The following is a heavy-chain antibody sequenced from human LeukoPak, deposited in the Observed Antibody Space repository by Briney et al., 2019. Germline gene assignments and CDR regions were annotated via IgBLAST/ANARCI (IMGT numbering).Heavy chain of an antibody. J-gene: IGHJ4*02. CDR2: IKPDGSEK. V-gene: IGHV3-7*01. CDR1: GFTFSSYW. Sequence: PGGSLRLSCAASGFTFSSYWMNWVRQAPGKGLEWVAYIKPDGSEKAYVDSVKGRFTISRDNAKNSLYLQMNSLRVEDTAVYYCARIREGVITDYWGQGTLVTVSS. CDR3: ARIREGVITDY. D-gene: IGHD3-10*01.